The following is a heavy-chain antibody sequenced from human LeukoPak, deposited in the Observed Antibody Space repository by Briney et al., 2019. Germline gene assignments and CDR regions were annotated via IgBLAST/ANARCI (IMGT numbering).Heavy chain of an antibody. J-gene: IGHJ4*02. CDR1: RFTFNTYA. CDR3: AKFNEILTGYFDY. V-gene: IGHV3-23*01. D-gene: IGHD3-9*01. CDR2: ISGSGGST. Sequence: GGSLRLSCAASRFTFNTYAMSWVRQAPGKGLEWVSAISGSGGSTYYADSVKGRFTISRDNSKNTLCLQMNSLRAEDTAVYYCAKFNEILTGYFDYWGQGTLVTVSS.